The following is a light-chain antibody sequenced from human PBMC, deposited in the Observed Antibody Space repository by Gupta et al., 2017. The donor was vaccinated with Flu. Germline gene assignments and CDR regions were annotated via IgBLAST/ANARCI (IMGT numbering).Light chain of an antibody. V-gene: IGKV1-39*01. CDR3: QQSYSIPLT. CDR2: TAS. Sequence: DIQMTQSPSSLSASVGDRVTITCRTSRFIGTYLNWHQQKPGKAPKLLIHTASSLQSGVPSRFSSSGSGTDFTLTISSLQPEDFATYYCQQSYSIPLTFGGGTKVEIK. CDR1: RFIGTY. J-gene: IGKJ4*01.